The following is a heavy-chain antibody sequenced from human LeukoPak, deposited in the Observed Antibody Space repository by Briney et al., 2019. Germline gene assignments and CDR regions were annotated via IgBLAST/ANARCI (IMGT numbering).Heavy chain of an antibody. CDR2: IYYSGST. V-gene: IGHV4-59*01. D-gene: IGHD3-22*01. J-gene: IGHJ6*02. CDR1: GGSISSYY. CDR3: ARNANLGAASGSGYYFYYYYGMDV. Sequence: SETLSLTCTVSGGSISSYYWSWIRQPPGKGLEWIGYIYYSGSTNYNPSLKSRVTISVDTSKNQSSLKLSSVTAADTAVYYCARNANLGAASGSGYYFYYYYGMDVWGQGTTVTVSS.